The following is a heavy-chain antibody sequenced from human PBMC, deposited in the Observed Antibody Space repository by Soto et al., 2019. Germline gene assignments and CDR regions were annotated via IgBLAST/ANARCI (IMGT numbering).Heavy chain of an antibody. CDR3: AKAKNDYHCDNRPTLDY. V-gene: IGHV3-23*01. CDR1: GFTLRNYA. D-gene: IGHD5-12*01. J-gene: IGHJ4*02. Sequence: PGGSLRLSCEASGFTLRNYAMTWVRQAPGKGLEWVSLISANDVGTYYAESVKTRFTISTDQSRNTVYLQMDSLRADDTAIYYCAKAKNDYHCDNRPTLDYCRQGTLVTVSS. CDR2: ISANDVGT.